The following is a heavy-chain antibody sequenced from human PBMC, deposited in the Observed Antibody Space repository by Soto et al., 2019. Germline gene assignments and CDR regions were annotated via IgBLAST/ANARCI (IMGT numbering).Heavy chain of an antibody. CDR3: ARGYRDGYSFDY. Sequence: PSETLSLTCTVSGGSISRGGYYWSWIRQHPGKGLEWIGYIYYSGSTYYNPSLKSRVTISVDTSKNQFSLKLSSVTAADTAVYYCARGYRDGYSFDYWGQGTLVTVSS. J-gene: IGHJ4*02. V-gene: IGHV4-31*03. CDR2: IYYSGST. D-gene: IGHD2-21*01. CDR1: GGSISRGGYY.